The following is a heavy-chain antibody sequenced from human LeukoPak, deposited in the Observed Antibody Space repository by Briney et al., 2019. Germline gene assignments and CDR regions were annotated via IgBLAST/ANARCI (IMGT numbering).Heavy chain of an antibody. CDR1: GGSISSSSYY. CDR2: IYYSGST. Sequence: SETLSLTCTVSGGSISSSSYYWGWIRQPPGKGLEWVGSIYYSGSTYYNPSLKSRVTISVDTSKNQFSLKLSSVTAADTAVYYCARDGIWGQGTLVTVPS. CDR3: ARDGI. J-gene: IGHJ4*02. V-gene: IGHV4-39*07.